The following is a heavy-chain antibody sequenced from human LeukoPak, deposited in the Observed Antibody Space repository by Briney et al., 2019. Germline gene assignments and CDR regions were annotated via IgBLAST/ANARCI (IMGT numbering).Heavy chain of an antibody. CDR3: ARGDGSDYYGSGSYGFDY. V-gene: IGHV3-7*01. J-gene: IGHJ4*02. CDR1: GVTFSSYW. Sequence: GGSLRLSCAASGVTFSSYWMSWVRQAPGKGLEWVANIKQDGSEKYYVDSVKGRFTISRDNAKNSLYLQMNSLRAEDTAVYYCARGDGSDYYGSGSYGFDYWGQGTLVTVSS. CDR2: IKQDGSEK. D-gene: IGHD3-10*01.